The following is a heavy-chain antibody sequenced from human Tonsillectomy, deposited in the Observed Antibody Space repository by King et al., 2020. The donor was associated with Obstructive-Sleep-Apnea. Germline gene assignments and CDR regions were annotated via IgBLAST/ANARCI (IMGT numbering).Heavy chain of an antibody. CDR2: IKQDGSDK. J-gene: IGHJ4*02. CDR3: VGGNGWFLDY. Sequence: VQLVESGGGLVQPGGSLRLSCAASGFTFSSCWMNWVRQAPGKGLEWVANIKQDGSDKHYVDSVKGRFTISRDNARKSLYLEMNSLRAEDTAIYYCVGGNGWFLDYWGQGSLVTVSS. CDR1: GFTFSSCW. V-gene: IGHV3-7*03. D-gene: IGHD6-19*01.